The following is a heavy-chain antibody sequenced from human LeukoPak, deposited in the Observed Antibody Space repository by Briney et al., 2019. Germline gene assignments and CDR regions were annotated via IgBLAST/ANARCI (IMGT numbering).Heavy chain of an antibody. D-gene: IGHD3-10*01. Sequence: PGGSLRLSCAASGFTFSSYEMNWVRQARGKWLEWVSYISSSGSTIYYADSVKGRFTISRDNAKNSLYLQMNSLRAEDTAVYYCASSTPLTSFDYWGQGTLVTVSS. J-gene: IGHJ4*02. V-gene: IGHV3-48*03. CDR2: ISSSGSTI. CDR3: ASSTPLTSFDY. CDR1: GFTFSSYE.